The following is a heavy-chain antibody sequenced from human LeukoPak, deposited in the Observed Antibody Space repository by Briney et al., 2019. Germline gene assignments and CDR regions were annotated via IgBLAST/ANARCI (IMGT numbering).Heavy chain of an antibody. CDR1: GGSISSSSYY. D-gene: IGHD6-13*01. Sequence: PSETLSLTCTVSGGSISSSSYYWGWIRQPPGKGLEWIGSIYYSGSTYYNPSLKSRVTISVDTSKNQFSLKLSSVTAADTAVYYCAREIDGTAAAFYDYYMDVWGKGTTVTVSS. V-gene: IGHV4-39*02. CDR3: AREIDGTAAAFYDYYMDV. CDR2: IYYSGST. J-gene: IGHJ6*03.